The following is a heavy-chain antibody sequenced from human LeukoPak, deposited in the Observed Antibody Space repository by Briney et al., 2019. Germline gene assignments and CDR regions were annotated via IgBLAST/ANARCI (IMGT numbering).Heavy chain of an antibody. V-gene: IGHV3-30*03. Sequence: GGSLRLSCETSGFTFSSYGMYWVRQAPGKGLEWVAVISYDGSKTYYADSVKGRFTISRDNSKNTLYLEMNSVRGEDTAVYYCGRDEIRLNILVVVDPDGFWGQGTLVTVSS. CDR3: GRDEIRLNILVVVDPDGF. CDR1: GFTFSSYG. D-gene: IGHD2-15*01. CDR2: ISYDGSKT. J-gene: IGHJ4*02.